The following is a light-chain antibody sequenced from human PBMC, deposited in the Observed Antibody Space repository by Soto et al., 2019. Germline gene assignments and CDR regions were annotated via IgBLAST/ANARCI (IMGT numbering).Light chain of an antibody. Sequence: DIQMTQSASSLSSSIGNRVSVTWRASKSSNSYLNWYQQKPGKAPNLLIYAASSLQSGVPPRFSGSGSGTGFTLTISSLQPEDFAFYYCQQTYRIPPTFGQGTRLEI. CDR1: KSSNSY. V-gene: IGKV1-39*01. CDR2: AAS. J-gene: IGKJ5*01. CDR3: QQTYRIPPT.